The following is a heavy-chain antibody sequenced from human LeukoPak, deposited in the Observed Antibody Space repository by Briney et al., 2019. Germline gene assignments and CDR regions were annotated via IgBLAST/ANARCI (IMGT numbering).Heavy chain of an antibody. CDR1: GGSFSGYY. J-gene: IGHJ5*02. CDR3: ARKPTWSGYYTSGAAGWFDP. CDR2: INHSGST. Sequence: SETLSLTCAVYGGSFSGYYWSWIRQPPGKGLEWIGEINHSGSTNYNPSLKSRVTISVDTSKNQFSLKLSSVTAADTAVYNCARKPTWSGYYTSGAAGWFDPWGQGTLVTVSS. D-gene: IGHD3-3*01. V-gene: IGHV4-34*01.